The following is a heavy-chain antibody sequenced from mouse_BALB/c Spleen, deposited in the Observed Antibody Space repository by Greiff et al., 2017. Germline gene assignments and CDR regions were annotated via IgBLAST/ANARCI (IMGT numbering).Heavy chain of an antibody. J-gene: IGHJ4*01. V-gene: IGHV1-9*01. CDR3: AKGYYAMDY. CDR2: ILPGSGST. Sequence: VQLQQSGAEMMKPGASVKISCKATGYTFSSYWIEWVKQRPGHGLEWIGEILPGSGSTNYNEKFKGKATFTADTSSNTAYMQLSSMTSEDSAVYYCAKGYYAMDYWGQGTSVTVSS. CDR1: GYTFSSYW.